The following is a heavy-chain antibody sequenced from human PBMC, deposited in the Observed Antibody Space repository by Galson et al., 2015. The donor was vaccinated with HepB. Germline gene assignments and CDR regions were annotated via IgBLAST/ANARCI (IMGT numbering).Heavy chain of an antibody. CDR3: ARQYYYDSSGYYPFDY. J-gene: IGHJ4*02. D-gene: IGHD3-22*01. V-gene: IGHV3-66*02. Sequence: SLRLSCAASGFTVSSNYMSWVRQAPGKGLEWVSVIYSGGSTYYADSVKGRFTTSRDNSKNTLYLQMNSLRAEDTAVYYCARQYYYDSSGYYPFDYWGQGTLVTVSS. CDR2: IYSGGST. CDR1: GFTVSSNY.